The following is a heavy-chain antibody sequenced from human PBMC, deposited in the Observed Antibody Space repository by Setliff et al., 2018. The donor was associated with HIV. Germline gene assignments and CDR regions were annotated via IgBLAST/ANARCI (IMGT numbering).Heavy chain of an antibody. J-gene: IGHJ4*02. CDR1: GGSIWSGSYY. D-gene: IGHD4-17*01. V-gene: IGHV4-61*09. Sequence: SETLSLTCTVSGGSIWSGSYYWTWIRQPAGKGLEWIGHITASGGATYNPSVKSRVSISLGSPSSEFSLRLTSVSAADTAVYYCARAPPMTTVVTPYFDYWGQGTLVTAPQ. CDR2: ITASGGA. CDR3: ARAPPMTTVVTPYFDY.